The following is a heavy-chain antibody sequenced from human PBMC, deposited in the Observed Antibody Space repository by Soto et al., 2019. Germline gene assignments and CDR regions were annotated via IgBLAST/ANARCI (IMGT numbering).Heavy chain of an antibody. V-gene: IGHV1-3*01. Sequence: QVQLVQSGAEVKKPGASVKVSCKASGYTFTSYAMHWVRQAPVQRLEWMGWINAGNGNTKYSQKFQGRVTITRDTSASTAYMELSSLSSEDTAVYYWARPGDYRDYWYSDLWGRGPLVTVSS. J-gene: IGHJ2*01. CDR3: ARPGDYRDYWYSDL. CDR1: GYTFTSYA. D-gene: IGHD4-17*01. CDR2: INAGNGNT.